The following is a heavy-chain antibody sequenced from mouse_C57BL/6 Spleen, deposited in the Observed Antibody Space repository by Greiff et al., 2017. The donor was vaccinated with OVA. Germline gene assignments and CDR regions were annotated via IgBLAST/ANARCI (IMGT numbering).Heavy chain of an antibody. J-gene: IGHJ1*03. V-gene: IGHV1-76*01. Sequence: VQLQQSGAELVRPGASVKLSCKASGYTFTDYYINWVKQRPGQGLEWIARIYPGSGNTYYNEKFKGKATLTAEKSSSTAYMQLSSLKSEDSAVYFYARKIYGNYDWYFDVWGTGTTVTVSS. CDR3: ARKIYGNYDWYFDV. CDR1: GYTFTDYY. D-gene: IGHD2-1*01. CDR2: IYPGSGNT.